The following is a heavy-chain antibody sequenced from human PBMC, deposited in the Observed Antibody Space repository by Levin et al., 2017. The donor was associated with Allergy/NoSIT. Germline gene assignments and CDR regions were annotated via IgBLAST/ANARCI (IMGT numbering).Heavy chain of an antibody. V-gene: IGHV1-46*01. CDR1: GYTFTSYY. Sequence: GESLKISCKASGYTFTSYYMHWVRQAPGQGLEWMGIINPSGGSTSYAQKFQGRVTMTRDTSTSTVYMELSSLRSEDTAVYYCALSSSATLGFDPWGQGTLVTVSS. CDR3: ALSSSATLGFDP. CDR2: INPSGGST. D-gene: IGHD6-6*01. J-gene: IGHJ5*02.